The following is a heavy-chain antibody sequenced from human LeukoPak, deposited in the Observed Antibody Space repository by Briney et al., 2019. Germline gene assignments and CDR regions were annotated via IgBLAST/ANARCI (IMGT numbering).Heavy chain of an antibody. CDR2: IYYSGST. Sequence: SETLSLTCTVSGGSISSYYWSWIRQPPGKGLEWIGYIYYSGSTNYHPSLKSRVTISVDTSKNQFSLKLSSVTAADTAVYYCARVVVGATLDYWGQGTLVTVSS. CDR3: ARVVVGATLDY. V-gene: IGHV4-59*01. J-gene: IGHJ4*02. D-gene: IGHD1-26*01. CDR1: GGSISSYY.